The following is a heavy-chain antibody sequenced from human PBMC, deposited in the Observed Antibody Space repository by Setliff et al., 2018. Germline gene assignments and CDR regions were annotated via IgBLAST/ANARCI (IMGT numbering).Heavy chain of an antibody. J-gene: IGHJ4*02. CDR2: ITTDGSIT. CDR3: AKDTYYYDSSGYYVFDY. D-gene: IGHD3-22*01. Sequence: PGGSLRLSCAASGFTFSSYWMHWVRQAPGKGLVWVSRITTDGSITTYADSVKGRFTISRDNAENTLYLQMNSLRVEDTAVYYCAKDTYYYDSSGYYVFDYWGQGTLVTVSS. CDR1: GFTFSSYW. V-gene: IGHV3-74*01.